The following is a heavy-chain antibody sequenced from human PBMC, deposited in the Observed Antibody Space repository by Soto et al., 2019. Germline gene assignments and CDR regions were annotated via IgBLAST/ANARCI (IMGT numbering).Heavy chain of an antibody. CDR1: GFAFSCYP. Sequence: GGSLRLSCAASGFAFSCYPMSWVRQAPEKGLEWVSGIRYSGGITYNVDSVKGRFTISRDNSKNTLYLQMNSLRAEDTAVYYCARRAFGSSRAFDIWGQGTVVTVSS. CDR3: ARRAFGSSRAFDI. V-gene: IGHV3-23*01. D-gene: IGHD6-6*01. CDR2: IRYSGGIT. J-gene: IGHJ3*02.